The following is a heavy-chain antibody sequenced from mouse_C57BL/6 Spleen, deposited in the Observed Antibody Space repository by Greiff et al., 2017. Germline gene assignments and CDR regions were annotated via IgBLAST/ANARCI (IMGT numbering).Heavy chain of an antibody. Sequence: QVQLQQPGAELMKPGASVKLSCKATGYTFTGYWIEWVKQRPGHGLEWMGEILPGGGSPNSNEKFKGKATFTAETSSNTAHLQLSSLTTEDSAIYYCARIASVVTRGYFDVWGTGTTVTVSS. J-gene: IGHJ1*03. V-gene: IGHV1-9*01. D-gene: IGHD1-1*01. CDR3: ARIASVVTRGYFDV. CDR2: ILPGGGSP. CDR1: GYTFTGYW.